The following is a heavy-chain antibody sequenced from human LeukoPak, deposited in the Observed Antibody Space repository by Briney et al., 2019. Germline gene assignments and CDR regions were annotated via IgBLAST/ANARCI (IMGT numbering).Heavy chain of an antibody. D-gene: IGHD3-9*01. CDR3: ARTVSGYHLDY. CDR2: IYYTATT. CDR1: GDSISSGGHY. Sequence: KPSQTLSLTCTVSGDSISSGGHYWSWIRQHPGKGLEWIGYIYYTATTYYNPSLKSRVTISLDTSKKQFSLKLRSATVADTAVCYCARTVSGYHLDYWGQGTLVTVSS. J-gene: IGHJ4*02. V-gene: IGHV4-31*03.